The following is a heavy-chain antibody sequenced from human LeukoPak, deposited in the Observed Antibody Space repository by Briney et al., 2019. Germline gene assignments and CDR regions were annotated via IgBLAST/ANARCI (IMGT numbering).Heavy chain of an antibody. Sequence: SETLSLTCAVYGGSFSGYYWSWIRQPPGKGLEWIGEINYSGSTNYNPSLKSRVTISVDTSKNQFSLKLSSVTAADTAVYCCARGPPSYYYGSGSYYTYWGQGTLVTVSS. J-gene: IGHJ4*02. D-gene: IGHD3-10*01. CDR3: ARGPPSYYYGSGSYYTY. V-gene: IGHV4-34*01. CDR1: GGSFSGYY. CDR2: INYSGST.